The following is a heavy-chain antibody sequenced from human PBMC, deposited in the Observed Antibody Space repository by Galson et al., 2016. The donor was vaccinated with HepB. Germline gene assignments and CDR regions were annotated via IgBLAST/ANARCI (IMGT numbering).Heavy chain of an antibody. J-gene: IGHJ5*02. CDR2: IRVSGGST. CDR3: AKCSVYSTGWCNSFAP. D-gene: IGHD6-19*01. V-gene: IGHV3-23*01. CDR1: GFTVSSSA. Sequence: SLRLSCAASGFTVSSSAMSWVRQAPGKGLEWVSSIRVSGGSTFYADSVKGRFTISTDTSKSTLYLQMSSLRAEGTAVYYCAKCSVYSTGWCNSFAPWGQGTPVIVSS.